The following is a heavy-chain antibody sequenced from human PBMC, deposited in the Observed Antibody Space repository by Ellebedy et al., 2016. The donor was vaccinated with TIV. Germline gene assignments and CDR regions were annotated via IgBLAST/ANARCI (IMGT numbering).Heavy chain of an antibody. Sequence: PGGSLRLSCAASGFTFSGYYMSWFRQAPGKGPEWVSYISYSGDLMYYADSVKGRFTTSRDNAENSLYLQMNSLRAEDTAVYYCARLMGGSYQKGWGQGTLVTVSS. J-gene: IGHJ4*02. CDR3: ARLMGGSYQKG. CDR1: GFTFSGYY. V-gene: IGHV3-11*01. CDR2: ISYSGDLM. D-gene: IGHD1-26*01.